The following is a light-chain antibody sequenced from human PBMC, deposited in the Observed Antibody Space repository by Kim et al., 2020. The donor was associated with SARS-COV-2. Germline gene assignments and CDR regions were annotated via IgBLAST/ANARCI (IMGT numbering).Light chain of an antibody. J-gene: IGLJ2*01. Sequence: SYELTQPPSVSVSPGQTASITGSGDKLGDKYACWYQQKPGQSPVLVIYQDSKRPSGIPERFSGSNSGNTATLTISGTQAMDEADYYCQAWDSSTYVVFGGGTQLTVL. V-gene: IGLV3-1*01. CDR2: QDS. CDR1: KLGDKY. CDR3: QAWDSSTYVV.